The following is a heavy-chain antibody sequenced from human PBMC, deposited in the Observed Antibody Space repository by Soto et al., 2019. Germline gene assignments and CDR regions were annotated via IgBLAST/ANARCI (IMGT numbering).Heavy chain of an antibody. Sequence: GASVKVSCKASGGTFSSYAISWVRQAPGQGLEWMGGIIPIFGTANYAQKFQGRVTITADESTSTAYMELSSLRSEDTAVYYCASTRLVVPAAMRSYYYYYGMDVWGQGTTVTVSS. CDR3: ASTRLVVPAAMRSYYYYYGMDV. CDR1: GGTFSSYA. CDR2: IIPIFGTA. J-gene: IGHJ6*02. V-gene: IGHV1-69*13. D-gene: IGHD2-2*01.